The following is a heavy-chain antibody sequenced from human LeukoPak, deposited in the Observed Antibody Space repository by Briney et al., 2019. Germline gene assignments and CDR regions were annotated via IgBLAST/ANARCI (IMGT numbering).Heavy chain of an antibody. J-gene: IGHJ4*02. Sequence: GGSLRLSCAASGFTFSSYAMSWVRQAPVKGLEWVSAISGSGGSTYYADSVKGRFTISRDNSKNTLYLQMNSLRAEDTAVYYCASQNNWNYFDYWGQGTLVTVSS. D-gene: IGHD1-20*01. V-gene: IGHV3-23*01. CDR2: ISGSGGST. CDR1: GFTFSSYA. CDR3: ASQNNWNYFDY.